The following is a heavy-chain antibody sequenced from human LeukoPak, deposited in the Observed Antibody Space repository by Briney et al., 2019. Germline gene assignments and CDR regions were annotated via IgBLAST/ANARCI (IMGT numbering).Heavy chain of an antibody. D-gene: IGHD1-26*01. J-gene: IGHJ5*02. CDR3: ARHRSGSYYWVDWFDP. Sequence: SETLSLTCSVSGGSISSYYWSWIRQPPGKGLEWIGYIYYSGSTNYNPSLKSRVAISVDTSKNQFSLKLSSVTAADTAVYYCARHRSGSYYWVDWFDPWGQGTLVTVSS. V-gene: IGHV4-59*08. CDR1: GGSISSYY. CDR2: IYYSGST.